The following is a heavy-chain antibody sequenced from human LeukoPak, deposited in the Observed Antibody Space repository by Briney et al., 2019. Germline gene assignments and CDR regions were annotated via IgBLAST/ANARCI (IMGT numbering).Heavy chain of an antibody. CDR2: LFSGGDT. CDR1: EFSFSRYY. Sequence: GGSLRLSCAASEFSFSRYYMSWVRQAPGKGLEWVSVLFSGGDTYYADSEKDRFSISRDGSRETLFLQMNSLRADDTAVYYCARQGYDSGFDYWGHGTMVTVSS. V-gene: IGHV3-66*04. CDR3: ARQGYDSGFDY. D-gene: IGHD5-12*01. J-gene: IGHJ4*01.